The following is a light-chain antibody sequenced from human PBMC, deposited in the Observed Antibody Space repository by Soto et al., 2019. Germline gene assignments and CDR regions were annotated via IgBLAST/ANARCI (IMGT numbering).Light chain of an antibody. CDR2: RNN. CDR3: AAWDDSLSVV. CDR1: SSNIGNDY. J-gene: IGLJ3*02. Sequence: QSVLTQPPSASGTPGQKVTISCSGSSSNIGNDYVYSYQQLPGTAPKLLIYRNNQRPSEVPDRFSASKSGTSASLAISGLRSEDEADYYCAAWDDSLSVVFGGGTKVTVL. V-gene: IGLV1-47*01.